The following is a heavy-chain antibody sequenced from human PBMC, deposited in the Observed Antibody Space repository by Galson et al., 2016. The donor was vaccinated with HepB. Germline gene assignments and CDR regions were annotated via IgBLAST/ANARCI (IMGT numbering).Heavy chain of an antibody. J-gene: IGHJ4*02. Sequence: SLRLSCAVSGFTFSNHAISWVRQAPERGLEWVSTISGNVLATHYADSVKGRFTISRDNSRNTVVLQMSRLRVEDTAIYYCARDVPSAFGEMFDYWGQGTRVTVFS. CDR3: ARDVPSAFGEMFDY. V-gene: IGHV3-23*01. D-gene: IGHD3-10*01. CDR2: ISGNVLAT. CDR1: GFTFSNHA.